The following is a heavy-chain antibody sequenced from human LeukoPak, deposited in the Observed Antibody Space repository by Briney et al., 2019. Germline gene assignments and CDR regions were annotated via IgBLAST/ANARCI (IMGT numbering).Heavy chain of an antibody. V-gene: IGHV4-4*07. CDR2: IYTSGST. CDR1: GGSISSCY. CDR3: AREIRVEDCSGGSCYSRWFDP. D-gene: IGHD2-15*01. J-gene: IGHJ5*02. Sequence: SETLSLTCTVSGGSISSCYWSWIRQPAGKGLEWIGRIYTSGSTNYNPSLKSRVTMSVDTSKNQFSLRLSSVTAADTAVYYCAREIRVEDCSGGSCYSRWFDPWGQGTLVTVSS.